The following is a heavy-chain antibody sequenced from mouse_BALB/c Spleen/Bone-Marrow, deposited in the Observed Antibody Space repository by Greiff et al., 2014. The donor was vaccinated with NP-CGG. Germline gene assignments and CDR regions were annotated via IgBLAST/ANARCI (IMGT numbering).Heavy chain of an antibody. CDR3: AREARTGAWFTY. D-gene: IGHD4-1*01. V-gene: IGHV1-4*02. CDR2: INPSSRYT. J-gene: IGHJ3*01. Sequence: VHLVESGAELARPGASVKMSCKASGYTFTSYTIQWVKQRPGQGLEWIGYINPSSRYTDYNQKFKDKTTLTADKSSNTAYMQLTSLTSEDSAVYSCAREARTGAWFTYWGQGTLVTVSA. CDR1: GYTFTSYT.